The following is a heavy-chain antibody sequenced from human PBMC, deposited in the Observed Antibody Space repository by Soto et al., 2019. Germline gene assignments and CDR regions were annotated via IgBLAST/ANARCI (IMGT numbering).Heavy chain of an antibody. Sequence: QVQLVESGGDVVQPGRSLRLSCAASGFTFSNYGMQWARQAPGKGLEWVAAILYDGSNKYYADSVKGRFTISRDNSKNTMYLQMNSLRAEETAVYYCAGGPYYFDYCGQGTLVTVSS. D-gene: IGHD1-26*01. CDR1: GFTFSNYG. J-gene: IGHJ4*02. CDR3: AGGPYYFDY. CDR2: ILYDGSNK. V-gene: IGHV3-33*01.